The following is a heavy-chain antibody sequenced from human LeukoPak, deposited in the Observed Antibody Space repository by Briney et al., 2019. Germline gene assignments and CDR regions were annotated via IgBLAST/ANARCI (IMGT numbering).Heavy chain of an antibody. CDR2: IRPMNSDM. CDR1: GYNFNTYW. V-gene: IGHV5-51*01. J-gene: IGHJ6*02. D-gene: IGHD6-6*01. CDR3: ARYSSSGYYSDMDV. Sequence: GESLKISCKGSGYNFNTYWVAWVRQLPGKGLEWIGIIRPMNSDMRYSPSFQGLVTISADRSINTAYLQWSSLKASDTAMYYCARYSSSGYYSDMDVWGQGTTVTVSS.